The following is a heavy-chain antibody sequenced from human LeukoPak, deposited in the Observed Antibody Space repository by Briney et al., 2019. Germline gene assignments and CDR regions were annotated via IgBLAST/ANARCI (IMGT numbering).Heavy chain of an antibody. D-gene: IGHD3-22*01. Sequence: GASVKVSCKASGYTFSEYYIYWVRQAPGQGLEWMGIIHPSGGSSIYAHKFQGRVSMARDTSTSTVYMELSSLRSDDTAVYYCARDGRARMRLFFAYWGQGTLVTVSS. CDR2: IHPSGGSS. V-gene: IGHV1-46*01. CDR1: GYTFSEYY. J-gene: IGHJ4*02. CDR3: ARDGRARMRLFFAY.